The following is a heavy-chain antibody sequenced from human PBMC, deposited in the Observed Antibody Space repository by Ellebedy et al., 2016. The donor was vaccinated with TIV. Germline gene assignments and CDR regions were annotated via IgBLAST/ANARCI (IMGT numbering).Heavy chain of an antibody. D-gene: IGHD4-17*01. J-gene: IGHJ6*02. Sequence: AASVKVSCKASAYTFTNYYIHWVRQAPGQGLEWMGWNKPNSGGSNSAQRFRGRVAMTRDTSITTAYMELRSLTSDDTAIYYCASGDFGDYRNMDIWGQGTTVTVSS. CDR1: AYTFTNYY. CDR2: NKPNSGGS. V-gene: IGHV1-2*02. CDR3: ASGDFGDYRNMDI.